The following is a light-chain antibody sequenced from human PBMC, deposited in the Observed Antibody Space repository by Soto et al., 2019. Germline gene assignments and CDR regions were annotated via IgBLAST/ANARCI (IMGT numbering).Light chain of an antibody. CDR2: DAS. CDR3: QQYDTYPLT. J-gene: IGKJ4*01. V-gene: IGKV1-5*01. CDR1: QSINNW. Sequence: DVQMTQSPSSLSASVGDRVTITCRASQSINNWLAWYQQKPGKAPKFLIYDASTLETGVPSRFIGSASGTEFTLTISGLQPEDVASYYCQQYDTYPLTFGGGTRVELK.